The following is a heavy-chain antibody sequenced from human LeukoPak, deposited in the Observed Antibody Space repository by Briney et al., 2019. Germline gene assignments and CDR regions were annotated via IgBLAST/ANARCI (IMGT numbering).Heavy chain of an antibody. CDR1: GGSFSGYY. D-gene: IGHD6-19*01. Sequence: SETLSLTCAVYGGSFSGYYWSWIRQPPGKGLEWIGYIYYSGSTNCNPSLKSRVTVSVDTSKNQFSLKLSSVTAADTAVYYCARFIHVRYRAVAGTYGMDVWGQGTTVTVSS. CDR2: IYYSGST. V-gene: IGHV4-59*01. J-gene: IGHJ6*02. CDR3: ARFIHVRYRAVAGTYGMDV.